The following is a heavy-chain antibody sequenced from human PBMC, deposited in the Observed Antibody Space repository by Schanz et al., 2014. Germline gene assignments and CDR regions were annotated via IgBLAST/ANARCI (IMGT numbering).Heavy chain of an antibody. CDR3: ARAGQDFEYSSLSPIWYFDL. J-gene: IGHJ2*01. Sequence: QVQLVQSGPEVKKPGASVRVSCQASGYTFVGYYIHWLRQAPGQGLEWMGWINPDSGDTNYAQKFQGRVTMTRDTSISPAYMELSRLRSDDTAVYYCARAGQDFEYSSLSPIWYFDLWGRGTLVTVSS. CDR1: GYTFVGYY. D-gene: IGHD6-6*01. CDR2: INPDSGDT. V-gene: IGHV1-2*02.